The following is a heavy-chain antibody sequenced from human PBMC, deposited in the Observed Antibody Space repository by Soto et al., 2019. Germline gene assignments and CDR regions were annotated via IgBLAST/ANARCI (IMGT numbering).Heavy chain of an antibody. CDR2: IYHSGST. J-gene: IGHJ4*02. D-gene: IGHD5-18*01. V-gene: IGHV4-4*02. CDR1: GGSISSSNG. CDR3: ARRYGSCFDY. Sequence: LETLSLTCAVSGGSISSSNGWSWVRQPPGKGLEWIGEIYHSGSTNYNPSLKSRVTISVDTSKNQFSLKLSSVTAADTAVYYYARRYGSCFDYWGQGTLVTVSS.